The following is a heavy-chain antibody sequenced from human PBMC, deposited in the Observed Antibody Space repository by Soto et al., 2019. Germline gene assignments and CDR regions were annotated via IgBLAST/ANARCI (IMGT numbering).Heavy chain of an antibody. CDR3: AMKNCLNIVVVPAASPSES. CDR2: IKPYRAYK. V-gene: IGHV3-23*01. D-gene: IGHD2-2*01. CDR1: GFTILAHG. J-gene: IGHJ5*01. Sequence: GSQRPSCPYSGFTILAHGKTWLRQPPGNGLEWVSSIKPYRAYKYYADSENGRFTFSNDNSKSTLCPQINILRADAAAFYYSAMKNCLNIVVVPAASPSESWGQGTLATVSS.